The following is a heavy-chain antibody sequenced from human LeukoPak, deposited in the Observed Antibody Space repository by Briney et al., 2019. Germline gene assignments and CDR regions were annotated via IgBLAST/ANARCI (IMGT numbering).Heavy chain of an antibody. J-gene: IGHJ4*02. D-gene: IGHD3-22*01. Sequence: SVKVSCKASGFTFTSSAVQWVRQARGQRLEWIGWIVVGSGNTNYAQKFQERVTITRDMSTSTAYMELSSLRSEDTAVYYCARDESYDSSGYYNYWGQGTLVTVSS. CDR3: ARDESYDSSGYYNY. V-gene: IGHV1-58*01. CDR2: IVVGSGNT. CDR1: GFTFTSSA.